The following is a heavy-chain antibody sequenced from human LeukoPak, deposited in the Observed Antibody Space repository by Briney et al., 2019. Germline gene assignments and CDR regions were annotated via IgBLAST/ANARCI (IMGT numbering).Heavy chain of an antibody. CDR3: ARGNSMVRGVTQN. J-gene: IGHJ4*02. D-gene: IGHD3-10*01. V-gene: IGHV3-21*01. CDR1: GFTFSSYS. Sequence: PGGSLRLSCAASGFTFSSYSMTWVRQAPGKGLEWVSSISISSSYIYYADSVKGRFTISRDNAKNSLYLQMNSLRAEDTAVYYCARGNSMVRGVTQNWGQGTLVTVSS. CDR2: ISISSSYI.